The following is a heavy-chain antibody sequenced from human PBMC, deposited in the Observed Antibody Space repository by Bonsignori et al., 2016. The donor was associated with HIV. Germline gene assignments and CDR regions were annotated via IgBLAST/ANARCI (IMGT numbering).Heavy chain of an antibody. D-gene: IGHD4-17*01. Sequence: WIRQPPGKGLEWVSSISDTGGYLSYSGSVKGRFTISRDNAKNSLSLQMSSLRAEDTAVYYCARGLRGFDSWGQGTLVTVSS. J-gene: IGHJ4*02. V-gene: IGHV3-21*01. CDR2: ISDTGGYL. CDR3: ARGLRGFDS.